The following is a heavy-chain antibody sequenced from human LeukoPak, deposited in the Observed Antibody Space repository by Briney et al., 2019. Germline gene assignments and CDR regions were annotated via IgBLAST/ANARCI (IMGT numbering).Heavy chain of an antibody. D-gene: IGHD3-22*01. CDR2: IYHSGST. V-gene: IGHV4-4*02. CDR1: GGSISSGNW. Sequence: SETLSLTCAVSGGSISSGNWWSWVRQPPGKGLEWIGEIYHSGSTNYNPSLKSRVTISVDKSKNQFSLKLSSVTAADTAVYYCARGLGYYDSSVGYWGQGTLVTVSS. J-gene: IGHJ4*02. CDR3: ARGLGYYDSSVGY.